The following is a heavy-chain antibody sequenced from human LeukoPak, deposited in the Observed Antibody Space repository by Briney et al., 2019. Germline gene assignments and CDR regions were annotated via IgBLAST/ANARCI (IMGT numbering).Heavy chain of an antibody. Sequence: GESLKISCKGSGYSFTSYWIGWVRQMPGKGLEWMGIIYPGDSDTRYSPSFQGQVTISADKSISTAYLQWSSLKASDTAMYYCASHVYCGGDCYQYYFDYWGQGTLVTVSS. J-gene: IGHJ4*02. D-gene: IGHD2-21*02. CDR2: IYPGDSDT. CDR1: GYSFTSYW. V-gene: IGHV5-51*01. CDR3: ASHVYCGGDCYQYYFDY.